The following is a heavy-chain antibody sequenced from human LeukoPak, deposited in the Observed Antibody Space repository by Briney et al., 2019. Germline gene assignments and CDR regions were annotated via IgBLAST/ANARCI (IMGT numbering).Heavy chain of an antibody. V-gene: IGHV3-30*02. CDR1: GFTSSSYG. CDR2: IRYDGSNK. D-gene: IGHD6-13*01. Sequence: GGSLRLSCAASGFTSSSYGMHWVRQAPGKGLEWVAFIRYDGSNKYYADSVKGRFTISRDNSKNTLYLQMNSLRAEDTAVYYCAKDPHSSSWYHHRTNWFDPWGQGTLVTVSS. J-gene: IGHJ5*02. CDR3: AKDPHSSSWYHHRTNWFDP.